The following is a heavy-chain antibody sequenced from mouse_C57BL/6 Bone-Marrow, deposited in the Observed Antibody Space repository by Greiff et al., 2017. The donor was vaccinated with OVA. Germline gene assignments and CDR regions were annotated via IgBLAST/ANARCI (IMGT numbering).Heavy chain of an antibody. D-gene: IGHD2-4*01. J-gene: IGHJ1*03. V-gene: IGHV1-69*01. CDR3: ARNDYDGTHYRTVDV. Sequence: VQLQQPGAELVMPGASVKMSCKASGYTFTSYWMHWVKQRPGQGLEWIGEIDPSDSYTNYNQKFKGKTTLTVDKYYSTAYMQLSSLTSEDSAVYYGARNDYDGTHYRTVDVWGTGNTVTVSS. CDR1: GYTFTSYW. CDR2: IDPSDSYT.